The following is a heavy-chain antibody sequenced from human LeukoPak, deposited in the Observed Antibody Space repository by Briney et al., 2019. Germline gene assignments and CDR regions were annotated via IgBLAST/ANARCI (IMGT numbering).Heavy chain of an antibody. J-gene: IGHJ4*02. CDR1: GFTFSSYS. CDR3: TTGYDILTGYFPFDY. D-gene: IGHD3-9*01. CDR2: ISSSSSYI. V-gene: IGHV3-21*01. Sequence: GGSLRLSCAASGFTFSSYSMNWVRQAPGKGLEWVSSISSSSSYIYYADSVKGRFTISRDNAKNSLYLQMNSLRAEDTAVYYCTTGYDILTGYFPFDYWGQGTLVTVSS.